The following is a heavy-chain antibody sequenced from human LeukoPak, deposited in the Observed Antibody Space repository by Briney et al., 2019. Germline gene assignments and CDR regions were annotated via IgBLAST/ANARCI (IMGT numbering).Heavy chain of an antibody. CDR1: GGTFSSYA. Sequence: SVKVSYKASGGTFSSYAISWVRQAPGQGLEWMGGIIPIFGTANYAQKFQGRVTITADESTSTAYMELSSLRSEDTAVYYCARDSAVVVAATRGWFDPWGQGTLVTVSS. J-gene: IGHJ5*02. V-gene: IGHV1-69*01. CDR2: IIPIFGTA. D-gene: IGHD2-15*01. CDR3: ARDSAVVVAATRGWFDP.